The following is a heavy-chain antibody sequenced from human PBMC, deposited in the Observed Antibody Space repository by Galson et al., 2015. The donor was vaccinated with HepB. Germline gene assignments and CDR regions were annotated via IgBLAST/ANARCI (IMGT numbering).Heavy chain of an antibody. CDR2: ISGSGGST. Sequence: SLRLSCAASGFTFSSYAMSWVRQAPGEGLEWVSAISGSGGSTYYADSVKGRFTISRDNSKNTLYLQMNSLRAEDTAVYYCAKSKKQWLVWGTVDYWGQGTLVTVSS. J-gene: IGHJ4*02. V-gene: IGHV3-23*01. CDR1: GFTFSSYA. D-gene: IGHD6-19*01. CDR3: AKSKKQWLVWGTVDY.